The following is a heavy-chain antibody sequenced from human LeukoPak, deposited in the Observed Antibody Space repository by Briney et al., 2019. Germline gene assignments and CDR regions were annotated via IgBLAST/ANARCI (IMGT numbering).Heavy chain of an antibody. D-gene: IGHD3-22*01. CDR3: AKDPNYYDSSGSTLDGY. V-gene: IGHV3-23*01. CDR2: ISGSGGST. CDR1: GFTFSSYA. Sequence: GGSLRLSCAASGFTFSSYAMSWVRQAPGKGLEWVSAISGSGGSTYYADSVKGRFTISRDNSKNTLYLQMNSLRAEDTAVYYCAKDPNYYDSSGSTLDGYWGQGTLVTVSS. J-gene: IGHJ4*02.